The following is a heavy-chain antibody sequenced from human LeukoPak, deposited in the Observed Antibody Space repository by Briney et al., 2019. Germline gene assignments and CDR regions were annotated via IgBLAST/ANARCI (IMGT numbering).Heavy chain of an antibody. CDR3: ARDFSSGDI. CDR2: ISSSSSYI. J-gene: IGHJ3*02. CDR1: GFTFSSYS. D-gene: IGHD6-19*01. V-gene: IGHV3-21*01. Sequence: GGSLRLSCAASGFTFSSYSMNWVRQAPGKGLEWVSSISSSSSYIYYADSVKGRFTISRDDAKNSLDLQMNSLRAEDTVVYCCARDFSSGDIWGQGTMVTVSS.